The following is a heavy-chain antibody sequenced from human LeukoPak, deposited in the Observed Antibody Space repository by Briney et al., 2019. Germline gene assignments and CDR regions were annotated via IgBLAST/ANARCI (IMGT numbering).Heavy chain of an antibody. CDR1: GFTFSSYA. V-gene: IGHV3-30-3*01. J-gene: IGHJ3*02. CDR3: ARDQAAIVGAFDI. CDR2: ISYDGSNK. D-gene: IGHD2-2*01. Sequence: PGGSLRLSCAASGFTFSSYAMHWVRQAPGKGLEWVAVISYDGSNKYYADSVKGRFTISRDNSKNTLYLQMNSLRAEDTAVYYCARDQAAIVGAFDIWGQGTMVTVSS.